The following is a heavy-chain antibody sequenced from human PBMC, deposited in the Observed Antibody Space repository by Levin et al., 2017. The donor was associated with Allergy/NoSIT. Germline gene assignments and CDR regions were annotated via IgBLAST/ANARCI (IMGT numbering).Heavy chain of an antibody. Sequence: SQTLSLTCAVSGGSFNGYFWSWIRQSPGKGLEWIGEINHRGTTNYNPSLKGRVTISVDMSTNHLSLRLTSVSAADTAVYYCARGSHLWSGYSKNYYYMDVWGKGTMVTVSS. V-gene: IGHV4-34*01. D-gene: IGHD3-3*01. J-gene: IGHJ6*03. CDR1: GGSFNGYF. CDR2: INHRGTT. CDR3: ARGSHLWSGYSKNYYYMDV.